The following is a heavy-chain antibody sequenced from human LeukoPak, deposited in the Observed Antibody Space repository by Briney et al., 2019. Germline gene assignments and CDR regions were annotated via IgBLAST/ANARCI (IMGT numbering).Heavy chain of an antibody. CDR3: ARRLDYGGNSHGY. J-gene: IGHJ4*02. CDR2: IYPGDSDT. Sequence: GESLKISCKASGYTSTNYWIGWVRQMPGKGLEWMGIIYPGDSDTRYSPSFQGQVTISVDKSISTAYLQWSSLKASDTAIYYCARRLDYGGNSHGYWGQGTLVTVPS. V-gene: IGHV5-51*01. D-gene: IGHD4-23*01. CDR1: GYTSTNYW.